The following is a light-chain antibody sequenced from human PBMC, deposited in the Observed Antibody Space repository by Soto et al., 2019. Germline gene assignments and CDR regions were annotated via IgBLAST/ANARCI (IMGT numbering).Light chain of an antibody. V-gene: IGKV1-9*01. CDR2: AAS. J-gene: IGKJ3*01. CDR1: QGISSY. CDR3: QQLNTDPLIFT. Sequence: IQLTQSPSSLSASVGDRVTITCRASQGISSYLAWYQQKPGKAPKLLIYAASTLQSGVPSRFSGSGSGTDFTLTISSLQPEDFATYYGQQLNTDPLIFTFGPGTKVDVK.